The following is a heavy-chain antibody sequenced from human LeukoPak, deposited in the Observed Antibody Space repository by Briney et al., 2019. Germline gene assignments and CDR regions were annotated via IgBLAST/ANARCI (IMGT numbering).Heavy chain of an antibody. V-gene: IGHV3-23*01. J-gene: IGHJ3*02. CDR1: GGSISSSSYY. D-gene: IGHD6-13*01. CDR3: AKDRGSIRSSWSQPGDAFDI. Sequence: PSETLSLTCTVSGGSISSSSYYWSWVRQAPGKGPEWVSAISGSGGSTYYADSVKGRFTISRDNSKNTLYLQMNSLRAEDTAVYYCAKDRGSIRSSWSQPGDAFDIWGQGTMVTVSS. CDR2: ISGSGGST.